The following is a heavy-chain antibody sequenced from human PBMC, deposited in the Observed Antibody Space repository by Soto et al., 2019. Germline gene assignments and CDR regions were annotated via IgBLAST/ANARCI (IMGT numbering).Heavy chain of an antibody. V-gene: IGHV1-18*04. D-gene: IGHD3-10*01. CDR3: ARVDTMVRGVILSDWFDP. CDR2: INPYNGNT. CDR1: GYTFASYY. Sequence: GASVKVSCKASGYTFASYYRHWVRQAPGQGLEWMGRINPYNGNTNYAQKLQGRVTMTTDTSTSTAYMELRSLRSDDTAVYYCARVDTMVRGVILSDWFDPWGQGTLVTVS. J-gene: IGHJ5*02.